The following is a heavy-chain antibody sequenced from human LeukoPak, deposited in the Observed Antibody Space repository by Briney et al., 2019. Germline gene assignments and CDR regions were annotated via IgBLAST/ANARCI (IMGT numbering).Heavy chain of an antibody. Sequence: KPSETLSLTCTVSGGSVSSGSYYWSWIRQPPGKGLEWIGYIYYGGSTNYNPSLKSRVTISVDTSKNQFSLKLSSVTAADTAVYYCARAPSSSFFGTVGYYYYGMDVWGQGTTVTVSS. D-gene: IGHD6-6*01. J-gene: IGHJ6*02. CDR1: GGSVSSGSYY. V-gene: IGHV4-61*01. CDR3: ARAPSSSFFGTVGYYYYGMDV. CDR2: IYYGGST.